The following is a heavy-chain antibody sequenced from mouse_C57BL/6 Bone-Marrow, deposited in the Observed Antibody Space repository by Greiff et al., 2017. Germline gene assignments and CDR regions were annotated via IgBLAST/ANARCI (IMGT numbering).Heavy chain of an antibody. CDR2: INPSSGYT. J-gene: IGHJ2*01. CDR1: GYTFTSYW. V-gene: IGHV1-7*01. Sequence: VQLQESGAELAKPGASVKLSCKASGYTFTSYWMHWVKQRPGQGLEWIGYINPSSGYTKYNQKFKDKAPLTADKSSSTAYMQLSSLTYEDSAVYYCARFSYWGQGTTLTVSS. CDR3: ARFSY.